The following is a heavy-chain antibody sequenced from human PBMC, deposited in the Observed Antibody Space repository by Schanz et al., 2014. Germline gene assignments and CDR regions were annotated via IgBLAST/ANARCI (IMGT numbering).Heavy chain of an antibody. D-gene: IGHD2-21*01. V-gene: IGHV3-30*19. J-gene: IGHJ5*02. CDR2: ISYDGLNK. CDR3: ARDLEGYDGGGGGFDP. CDR1: GFAFSVYG. Sequence: QVQMVESGGGVVQPGRSLRLSCAASGFAFSVYGMHWVRQAPGKGPEWVAVISYDGLNKYYADSVKGRFTISRDNSKNTLYLQMNSLRAEDTAVYYCARDLEGYDGGGGGFDPWGQGTLVTVSS.